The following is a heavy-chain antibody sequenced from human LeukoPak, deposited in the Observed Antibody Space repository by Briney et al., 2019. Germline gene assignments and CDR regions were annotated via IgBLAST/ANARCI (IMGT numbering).Heavy chain of an antibody. CDR3: ARATSETSYNY. CDR2: IRGDGSST. V-gene: IGHV3-74*01. D-gene: IGHD3-10*01. J-gene: IGHJ4*02. CDR1: GFTFSTYW. Sequence: PGGSLRLSCAASGFTFSTYWMHWVRQAPGKGLVWVSSIRGDGSSTNYAGSVKGRFAISRDNAENTLYLRMNSLRAEDTAVYYCARATSETSYNYWGQGTLVTVSS.